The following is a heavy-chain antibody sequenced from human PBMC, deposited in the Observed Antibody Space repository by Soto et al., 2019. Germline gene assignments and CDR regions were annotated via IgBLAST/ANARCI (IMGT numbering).Heavy chain of an antibody. J-gene: IGHJ6*02. CDR1: GFTFSNNG. V-gene: IGHV3-33*01. D-gene: IGHD2-15*01. Sequence: GGSLRLSCAASGFTFSNNGMHWVRQAPGKGLEWVAVIWYDGINKYYADSVKGRFIISRDNSKNTVYLQMNSLRAEDTAVYYCARDRVEMVDGMDVWGQGTTVTVS. CDR3: ARDRVEMVDGMDV. CDR2: IWYDGINK.